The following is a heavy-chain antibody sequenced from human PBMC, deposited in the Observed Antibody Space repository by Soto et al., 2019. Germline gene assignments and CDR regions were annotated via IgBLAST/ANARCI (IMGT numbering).Heavy chain of an antibody. CDR1: GYTFTSYA. CDR2: INAGNGNT. D-gene: IGHD2-2*01. CDR3: ARDGDIVVGQGGDYYYYGMDV. V-gene: IGHV1-3*01. J-gene: IGHJ6*02. Sequence: ASVKVSCKASGYTFTSYAMHWVRQAPGQRLEWMGWINAGNGNTKYSQKFQGRVTITRDTSASTAYMELSSLRSEDTAVYYCARDGDIVVGQGGDYYYYGMDVWGQGTTVTVSS.